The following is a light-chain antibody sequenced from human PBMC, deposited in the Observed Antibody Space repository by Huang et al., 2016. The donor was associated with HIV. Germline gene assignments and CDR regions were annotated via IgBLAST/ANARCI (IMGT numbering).Light chain of an antibody. Sequence: DIQLTQSPSSLSASVGDRVTITCRASQNINSVLNWYRQTPGKAPNRLIYAASSLESGVPARFSGSGSGTDFTLTISGLQPVDLGTYYCQQSYNTSWTFGQGTTVEIK. CDR1: QNINSV. CDR2: AAS. J-gene: IGKJ1*01. CDR3: QQSYNTSWT. V-gene: IGKV1-39*01.